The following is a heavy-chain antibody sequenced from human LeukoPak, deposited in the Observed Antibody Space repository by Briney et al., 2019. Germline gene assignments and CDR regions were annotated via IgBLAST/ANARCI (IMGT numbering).Heavy chain of an antibody. CDR1: GGSISPYY. D-gene: IGHD5-12*01. Sequence: PSETLSLTCTASGGSISPYYWSWIRQPPGKGLEWIGYIYSSGSANYNPSLKSRVAISVDTSKNQFSLKLSSVTAADTAVYCCARMGGYSGYATHWGQGTLVTVSS. CDR3: ARMGGYSGYATH. J-gene: IGHJ4*02. CDR2: IYSSGSA. V-gene: IGHV4-59*08.